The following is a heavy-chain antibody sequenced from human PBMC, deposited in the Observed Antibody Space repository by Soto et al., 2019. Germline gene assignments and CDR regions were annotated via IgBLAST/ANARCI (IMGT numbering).Heavy chain of an antibody. CDR1: GYTFTSYG. J-gene: IGHJ4*02. CDR2: ISTYDGNT. Sequence: QVQLVQSGAEVKKPGASVSVSCKASGYTFTSYGISWVRQAPGQGLEWVGWISTYDGNTNYAQKLQGRVTMTTDTSTGTAYMELRSLRSDDTAVYYCARDTGSRSYYEFDYWGRGTLVTVSS. D-gene: IGHD3-10*01. CDR3: ARDTGSRSYYEFDY. V-gene: IGHV1-18*01.